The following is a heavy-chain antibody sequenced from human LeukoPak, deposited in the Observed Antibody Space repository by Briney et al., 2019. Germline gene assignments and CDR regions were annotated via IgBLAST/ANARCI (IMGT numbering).Heavy chain of an antibody. CDR3: ARDRGYSGYDSLSYFDY. J-gene: IGHJ4*02. D-gene: IGHD5-12*01. CDR1: GFTFSSYS. V-gene: IGHV3-21*01. Sequence: GGSLRLSCAASGFTFSSYSMNWVRQAPGKGLEWVSFISTSSSYIYYADSVKGRFTISRDNAKNSLYLQMNSLRAEDTAVYYCARDRGYSGYDSLSYFDYWGQGTLVTVSS. CDR2: ISTSSSYI.